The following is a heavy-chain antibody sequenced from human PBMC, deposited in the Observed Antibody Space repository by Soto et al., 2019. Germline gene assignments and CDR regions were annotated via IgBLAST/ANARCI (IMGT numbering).Heavy chain of an antibody. CDR2: IYYSGST. CDR1: GGSISSYY. D-gene: IGHD2-2*01. Sequence: PSETLSLTCTVSGGSISSYYWSWIRQPPGKGLEWIGYIYYSGSTNYNPSLKSRVTISVDTSKNQFSLKLSSVTAADTAVYYCARDLRYCSSTSCQRRGLYYYYMDVWGKGTTVTVSS. V-gene: IGHV4-59*01. J-gene: IGHJ6*03. CDR3: ARDLRYCSSTSCQRRGLYYYYMDV.